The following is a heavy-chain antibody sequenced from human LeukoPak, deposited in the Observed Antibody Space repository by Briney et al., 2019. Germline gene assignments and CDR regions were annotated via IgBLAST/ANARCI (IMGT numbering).Heavy chain of an antibody. CDR3: ARERCSSTSCYASAFDI. V-gene: IGHV4-34*01. Sequence: SETLSLTCAVYGGSFSGYYWSWIRQPPGKGLEWIGEINHSGSTDYNPSLKSRVTISVDTSKNQFSLKLSSVTAADTAVYYCARERCSSTSCYASAFDIWGQGTMVTVSS. CDR2: INHSGST. CDR1: GGSFSGYY. D-gene: IGHD2-2*01. J-gene: IGHJ3*02.